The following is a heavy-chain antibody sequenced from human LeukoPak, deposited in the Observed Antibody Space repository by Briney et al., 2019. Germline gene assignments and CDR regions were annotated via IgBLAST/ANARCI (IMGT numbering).Heavy chain of an antibody. J-gene: IGHJ6*03. CDR1: GYTFTSYY. CDR2: INPNSGGT. CDR3: ARDFADTAYYYYYYMDV. D-gene: IGHD5-18*01. Sequence: ASVKVSCKASGYTFTSYYMHWVRQAPGQGLEWMGWINPNSGGTNYAQKFQGRVTMTRDTSISTAYMELSRLRSDDTAVYYCARDFADTAYYYYYYMDVWGKGTTVTVSS. V-gene: IGHV1-2*02.